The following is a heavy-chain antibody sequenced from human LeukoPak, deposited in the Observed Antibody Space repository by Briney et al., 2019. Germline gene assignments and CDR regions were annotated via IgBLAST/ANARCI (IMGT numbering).Heavy chain of an antibody. CDR1: GGSISSSSYY. D-gene: IGHD3-10*01. J-gene: IGHJ3*02. V-gene: IGHV4-39*01. CDR2: IYYSGST. Sequence: NPLETLSLTCTVSGGSISSSSYYWGWIRQPPGKGLEWIGSIYYSGSTYYNPSLKSRVTISVDTSKNQFSLKLSSVTAADTAVYYCARHRAQSRDAFDIWGQGTMVTVSS. CDR3: ARHRAQSRDAFDI.